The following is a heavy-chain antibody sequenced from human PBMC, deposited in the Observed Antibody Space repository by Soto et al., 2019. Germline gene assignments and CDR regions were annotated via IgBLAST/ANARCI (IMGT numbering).Heavy chain of an antibody. CDR3: ARGEVGYCSSSSCSGPLSDY. V-gene: IGHV3-74*01. CDR2: INSDGSST. D-gene: IGHD2-2*01. J-gene: IGHJ4*02. CDR1: GFTFSSYW. Sequence: EVQLVESGGGLVQPGGSLRLSCAASGFTFSSYWMHWVRQAPGKGLVWVSRINSDGSSTTNADSVKGRFTISRDNAKNTVYLQMNSLSAEDTAVYYCARGEVGYCSSSSCSGPLSDYWGQGTLVTVSS.